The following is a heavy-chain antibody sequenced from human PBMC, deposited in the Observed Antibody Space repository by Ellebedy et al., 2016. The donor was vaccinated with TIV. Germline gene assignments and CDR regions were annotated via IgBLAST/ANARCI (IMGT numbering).Heavy chain of an antibody. Sequence: SETLSLXXTVSGGSISSYYWSWIRQPAGKGLEWIGRIYTSGSTNYNPSLKSRVTMSVDTSKNQFSLKLSSVTAADTAVYYCAKIVGATHDAFDIWGQGTMVTVSS. CDR2: IYTSGST. CDR1: GGSISSYY. J-gene: IGHJ3*02. CDR3: AKIVGATHDAFDI. D-gene: IGHD1-26*01. V-gene: IGHV4-4*07.